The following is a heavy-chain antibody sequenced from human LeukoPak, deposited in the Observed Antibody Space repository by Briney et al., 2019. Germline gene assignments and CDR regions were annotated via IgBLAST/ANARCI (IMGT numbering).Heavy chain of an antibody. CDR2: IYYSAST. CDR1: GGSISSYY. CDR3: AYGSGSYYRYYGMDV. Sequence: PSETLSLTCTVSGGSISSYYWSWVRQPPGKGLEWIGYIYYSASTNYNPSLKTRVTISVDTSKNQFPLKLSSVTAADTAVYYCAYGSGSYYRYYGMDVWGQGTTVTVSS. V-gene: IGHV4-59*01. D-gene: IGHD3-10*01. J-gene: IGHJ6*02.